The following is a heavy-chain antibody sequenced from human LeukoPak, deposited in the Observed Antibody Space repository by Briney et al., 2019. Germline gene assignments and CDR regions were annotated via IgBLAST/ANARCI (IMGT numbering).Heavy chain of an antibody. CDR1: GYSFTNYW. CDR2: IYPGDSDA. Sequence: GESLKISCKGSGYSFTNYWIGWVRQMPGKGLEWMGIIYPGDSDARYSPSFQGQVTISADKSLSTAYLQWSSLKASDTAMYYCARTPDVGGGFYYFDYWGQGTLVTVAS. D-gene: IGHD4-23*01. V-gene: IGHV5-51*01. J-gene: IGHJ4*02. CDR3: ARTPDVGGGFYYFDY.